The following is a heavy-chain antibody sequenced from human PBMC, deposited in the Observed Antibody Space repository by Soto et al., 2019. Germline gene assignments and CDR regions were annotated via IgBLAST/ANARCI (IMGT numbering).Heavy chain of an antibody. Sequence: QVQLVQSGAEVKKPGASVKLSCKTSGYTFSNYYINWVRQAPGQGLQWMGRINPSGGSTSYAQKVQGRVTMTRVTSTSTVYMDLSSLTSEDTAVYFCARSQEVVVVPAAPIDYWGQGTLVTVSS. J-gene: IGHJ4*02. D-gene: IGHD2-2*01. CDR1: GYTFSNYY. CDR2: INPSGGST. CDR3: ARSQEVVVVPAAPIDY. V-gene: IGHV1-46*01.